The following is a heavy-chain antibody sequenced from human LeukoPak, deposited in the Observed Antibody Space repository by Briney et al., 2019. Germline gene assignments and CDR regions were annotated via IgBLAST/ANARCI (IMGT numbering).Heavy chain of an antibody. J-gene: IGHJ5*02. Sequence: GASVKVSCKASGYTFTGYYMHWVRQAPGQGLEWMGWINPNSGGTNCAQKFQGRVTMTRDTSISTAYMELSRLRSDDTAVYYCARVPLVRGVYNWFDPWGQGTLVTVSS. CDR2: INPNSGGT. CDR3: ARVPLVRGVYNWFDP. CDR1: GYTFTGYY. V-gene: IGHV1-2*02. D-gene: IGHD3-10*01.